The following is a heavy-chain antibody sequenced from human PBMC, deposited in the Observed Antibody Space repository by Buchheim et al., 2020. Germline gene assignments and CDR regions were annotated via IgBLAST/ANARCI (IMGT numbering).Heavy chain of an antibody. Sequence: QVQVVESGGGVVQPGRSLRLSCAASGFTFRNYGMHWVRQAPGKGLEWVAVIWYDGSNKYYADSVKGRFTISRDNSKNKLYLQMNSLRAEDTAVYYCARPHYDSSGYYDFDYWGQGTL. CDR3: ARPHYDSSGYYDFDY. D-gene: IGHD3-22*01. CDR2: IWYDGSNK. V-gene: IGHV3-33*08. J-gene: IGHJ4*02. CDR1: GFTFRNYG.